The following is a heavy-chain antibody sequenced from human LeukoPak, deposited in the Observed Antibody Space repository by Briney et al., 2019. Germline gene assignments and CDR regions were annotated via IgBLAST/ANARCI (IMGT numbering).Heavy chain of an antibody. J-gene: IGHJ4*02. CDR1: GYSFTSCW. CDR2: IYPGDSDT. CDR3: ARTGREYYDSSGPFDY. Sequence: GETLKISCKGSGYSFTSCWIVWVRQMTGKGREWMGIIYPGDSDTNYSPSFQGQVTISADKSISTAYLQWSSLKASDTAMYYCARTGREYYDSSGPFDYWGQGTLVTVSS. V-gene: IGHV5-51*01. D-gene: IGHD3-22*01.